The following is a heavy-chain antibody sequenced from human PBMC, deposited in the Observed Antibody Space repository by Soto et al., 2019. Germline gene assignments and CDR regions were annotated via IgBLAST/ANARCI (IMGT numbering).Heavy chain of an antibody. D-gene: IGHD3-9*01. V-gene: IGHV3-23*01. J-gene: IGHJ4*02. CDR3: VKTSTYYDILTGHDY. CDR1: GFTFSSYA. CDR2: ISGSGGST. Sequence: GGSLRLSCAASGFTFSSYAMSWVRQAPGKGLEWVSAISGSGGSTYYADSVKGRFTISRDNSKNTLYLQMNSLRAEDTAVYYCVKTSTYYDILTGHDYWGQGTLVTVSS.